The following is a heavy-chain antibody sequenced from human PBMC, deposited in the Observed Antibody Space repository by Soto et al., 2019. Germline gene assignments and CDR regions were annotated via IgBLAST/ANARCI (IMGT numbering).Heavy chain of an antibody. V-gene: IGHV1-18*01. CDR1: GYTFTGYG. J-gene: IGHJ4*02. Sequence: QAQLVQSGAEVKEPGASVKVSCKASGYTFTGYGITWVRQAPGQGLEWMGWASPLSANTNYAQKFQGRVTMTTDTSENMAYMVLRSLRSDDTAVYSGARGGTAEADFWGQGALVTVSS. D-gene: IGHD2-21*02. CDR2: ASPLSANT. CDR3: ARGGTAEADF.